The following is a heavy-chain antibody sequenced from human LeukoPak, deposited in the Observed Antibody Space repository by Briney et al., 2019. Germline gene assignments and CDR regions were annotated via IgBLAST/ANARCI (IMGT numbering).Heavy chain of an antibody. Sequence: SDTLSLTCTVSGASISSTSYYWGWIRQPPGKGLEWIGSTYYRGTTYYNPSLKSRVTISVDTSKNQFSLKLSSVTAADTAVYYRARDGQLVLPDDAFDIWGQGTMVTVSS. J-gene: IGHJ3*02. CDR3: ARDGQLVLPDDAFDI. CDR1: GASISSTSYY. CDR2: TYYRGTT. D-gene: IGHD6-6*01. V-gene: IGHV4-39*07.